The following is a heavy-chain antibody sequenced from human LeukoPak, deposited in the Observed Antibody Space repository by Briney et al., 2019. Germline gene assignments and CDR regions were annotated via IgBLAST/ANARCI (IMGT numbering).Heavy chain of an antibody. V-gene: IGHV3-48*04. D-gene: IGHD3-16*02. Sequence: PGGSLRLSCAASGFTFSSYSINWVRQAPGKGLEWISYISSTSSAIYYADSVKGRFTISRDNAKNSLYLQMNSLRAEDTAVYYCAKVIGSYTDSAYCGQGSLVTVSS. CDR2: ISSTSSAI. CDR3: AKVIGSYTDSAY. J-gene: IGHJ4*01. CDR1: GFTFSSYS.